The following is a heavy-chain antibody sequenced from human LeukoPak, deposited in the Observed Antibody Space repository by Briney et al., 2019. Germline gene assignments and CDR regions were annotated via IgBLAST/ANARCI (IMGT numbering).Heavy chain of an antibody. CDR3: AKDPEQQLVEYYFDY. Sequence: GGSLRLSCAASGFTFSSYGMHWVRQAPGKGLEWVAVISYDGSNKYYADSVKGRFTISRDNSKNTLYLRMNSLRAEDTAVYYCAKDPEQQLVEYYFDYWGQGTLVTVSS. V-gene: IGHV3-30*18. CDR2: ISYDGSNK. CDR1: GFTFSSYG. J-gene: IGHJ4*02. D-gene: IGHD6-13*01.